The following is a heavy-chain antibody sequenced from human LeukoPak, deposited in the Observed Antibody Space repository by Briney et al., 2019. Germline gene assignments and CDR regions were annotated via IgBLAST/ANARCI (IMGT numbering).Heavy chain of an antibody. CDR1: GGTFSSYA. V-gene: IGHV1-69*05. J-gene: IGHJ4*02. CDR3: ARFHSGSYGFDY. Sequence: ASVKVSCKASGGTFSSYAISWVRQAPGQGLEWMGGIIPIFGTANYAQKFQGRVTITTDESTSTAYMELSSLRSEDTAVYYCARFHSGSYGFDYWGQGTLVTVSS. CDR2: IIPIFGTA. D-gene: IGHD1-26*01.